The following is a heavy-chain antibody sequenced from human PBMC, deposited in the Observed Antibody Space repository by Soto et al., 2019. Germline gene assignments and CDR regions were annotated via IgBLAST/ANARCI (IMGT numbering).Heavy chain of an antibody. CDR2: IRYDGTEK. CDR1: GFIFSSFA. CDR3: ARDFTQVGPLDF. J-gene: IGHJ4*02. D-gene: IGHD1-26*01. V-gene: IGHV3-33*01. Sequence: LRLSCAASGFIFSSFALHWVRQAPGKGLEWVAVIRYDGTEKYNGDSVKGRFTISRDNSKNTVYLEMTSLKAEDTAVYYCARDFTQVGPLDFWGQGTLVTVSS.